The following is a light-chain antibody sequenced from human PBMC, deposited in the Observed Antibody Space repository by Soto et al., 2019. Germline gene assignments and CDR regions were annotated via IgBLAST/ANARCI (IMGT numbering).Light chain of an antibody. V-gene: IGKV3-11*01. Sequence: EIVLTQSPATLSLSPGERATLSCRASQSVSSYLAWYQQKPGQAPRLLIHDASTRATGIPARFSGSGSATDFTLTISSLEPEDFAVYYCQQRSNWPLIFGGGTKVEIK. CDR2: DAS. CDR3: QQRSNWPLI. J-gene: IGKJ4*01. CDR1: QSVSSY.